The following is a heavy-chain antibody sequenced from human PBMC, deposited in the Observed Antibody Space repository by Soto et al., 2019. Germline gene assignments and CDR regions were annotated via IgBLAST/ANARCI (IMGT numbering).Heavy chain of an antibody. CDR3: ARYYFDSSGYSNWFDP. D-gene: IGHD3-22*01. J-gene: IGHJ5*02. V-gene: IGHV4-31*11. Sequence: SLTCAVSVVSITSGAYYRTWIRQHPGKGLEWIAYIHYSGRTYYNPSLKSRVTISVDKSNNQFSLKLSSVTAADTAVYYCARYYFDSSGYSNWFDPWGQGTLVTVSS. CDR1: VVSITSGAYY. CDR2: IHYSGRT.